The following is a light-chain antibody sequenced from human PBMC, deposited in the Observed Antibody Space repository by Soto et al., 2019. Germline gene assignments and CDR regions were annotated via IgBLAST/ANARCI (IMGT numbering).Light chain of an antibody. CDR1: SSNIGAGYD. J-gene: IGLJ2*01. CDR3: QSYDSSLRSV. V-gene: IGLV1-40*01. Sequence: QSVLTQPPSVSGAPGQRVTISCTGSSSNIGAGYDVHWYQQLPGTAPKLLIYGNCNRPSGVPDRFSGSKSGTSASLAITGLQAEDEADYYCQSYDSSLRSVFGGGTKLTVL. CDR2: GNC.